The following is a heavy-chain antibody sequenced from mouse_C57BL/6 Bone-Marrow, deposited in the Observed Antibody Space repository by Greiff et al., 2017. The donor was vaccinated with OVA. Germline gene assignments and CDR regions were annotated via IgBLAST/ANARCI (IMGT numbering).Heavy chain of an antibody. CDR1: GFTFSSYA. J-gene: IGHJ3*01. CDR3: TREGCLLSLTGFAY. V-gene: IGHV5-9-1*02. Sequence: EVQLVESGEGLVKPGGSLKLSCAASGFTFSSYAMSWVRQTPEKRLEWVAYISSGGDYIYYADTVKGRFTISRDNARNTLYLQMSSLKSEDTAMYYCTREGCLLSLTGFAYWGQGTLVTVSA. D-gene: IGHD2-1*01. CDR2: ISSGGDYI.